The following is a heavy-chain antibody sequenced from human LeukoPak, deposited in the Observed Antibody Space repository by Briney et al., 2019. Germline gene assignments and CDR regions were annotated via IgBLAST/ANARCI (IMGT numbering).Heavy chain of an antibody. CDR3: TTTRSSRKGFDY. CDR2: IKSKTDGGTT. CDR1: GITFNNTW. V-gene: IGHV3-15*01. J-gene: IGHJ4*02. D-gene: IGHD3-10*01. Sequence: GGSLRLSCAASGITFNNTWMSWVRQAPGKGLEWVGRIKSKTDGGTTEYAAPVKGRFTIARDDSENTLFLLMDSLKTEDTAVYYCTTTRSSRKGFDYWGQGTLVTVSS.